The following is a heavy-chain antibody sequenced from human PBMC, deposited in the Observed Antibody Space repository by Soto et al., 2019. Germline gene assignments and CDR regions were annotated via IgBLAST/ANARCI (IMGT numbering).Heavy chain of an antibody. Sequence: EVQLLESGGGLVQPGGSLRLSCAASGFTFSSYAMSWVRQAPGKGLEWVSAISGSGGSTYYEDSVKGRFTISRDNSKNTLYLQMNSLRAEDTAVYYCAKWPDVRWGYCSSTSCQDAFDIWGQGTMVTVSS. CDR3: AKWPDVRWGYCSSTSCQDAFDI. CDR1: GFTFSSYA. D-gene: IGHD2-2*01. V-gene: IGHV3-23*01. CDR2: ISGSGGST. J-gene: IGHJ3*02.